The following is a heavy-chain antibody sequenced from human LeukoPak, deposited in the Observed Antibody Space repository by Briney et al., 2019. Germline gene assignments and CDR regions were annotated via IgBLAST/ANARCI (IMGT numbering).Heavy chain of an antibody. CDR2: ISSSSSTI. CDR3: AREGAYFDY. Sequence: GGSLRLSCAASGFTFSGYGMHWVRQAPGKGLEWVSYISSSSSTIYYADSVKGRFTISRDNAKNSLYLLMNSLRDEDTAVYYCAREGAYFDYWGQGTLVTVSS. V-gene: IGHV3-48*02. CDR1: GFTFSGYG. J-gene: IGHJ4*02. D-gene: IGHD3-16*01.